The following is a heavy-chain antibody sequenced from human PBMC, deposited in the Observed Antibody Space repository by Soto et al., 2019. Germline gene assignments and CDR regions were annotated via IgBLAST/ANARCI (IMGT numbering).Heavy chain of an antibody. CDR3: AKDMLPGP. Sequence: GGSRGLSGEASGLAFGGLALGWVGQAPGKGLEWVSAISSAGGGTYYADSVKGRFTISRDNSKNTVSLQMNSLRAEDTAVYYSAKDMLPGPWGHGTLVTVSS. D-gene: IGHD2-15*01. CDR1: GLAFGGLA. CDR2: ISSAGGGT. V-gene: IGHV3-23*01. J-gene: IGHJ5*02.